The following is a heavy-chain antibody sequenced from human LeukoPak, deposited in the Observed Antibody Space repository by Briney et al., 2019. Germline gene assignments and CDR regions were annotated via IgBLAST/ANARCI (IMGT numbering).Heavy chain of an antibody. CDR2: IRSSDSFT. D-gene: IGHD4-17*01. V-gene: IGHV3-23*01. CDR3: AKDRDDYGEPDAFNI. CDR1: GFTFSSYT. J-gene: IGHJ3*02. Sequence: AGGSLRLSCVASGFTFSSYTMAWVRQAPGKGLEWISAIRSSDSFTYYADSVKGRCTISRDNSKNTLFLEMNSLRADDTAIYYFAKDRDDYGEPDAFNIWGQGTMVTVSS.